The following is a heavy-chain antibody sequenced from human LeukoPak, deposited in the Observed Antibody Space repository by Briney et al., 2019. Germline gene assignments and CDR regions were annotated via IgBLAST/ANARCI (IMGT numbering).Heavy chain of an antibody. Sequence: SGPTLVNPTQTLTLTCTCSGFSLTTSAVGVGWIRQPPGKALEWPALIYWDDDKRYSPSLKSRLTITKDTSKNRVVLTMTYMDPVDTATYYCAKGGMVDFDHWGQGILVTVSS. CDR2: IYWDDDK. CDR3: AKGGMVDFDH. J-gene: IGHJ4*02. V-gene: IGHV2-5*02. CDR1: GFSLTTSAVG. D-gene: IGHD2-15*01.